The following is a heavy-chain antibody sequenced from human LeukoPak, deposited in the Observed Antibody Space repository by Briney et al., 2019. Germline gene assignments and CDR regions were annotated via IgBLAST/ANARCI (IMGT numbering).Heavy chain of an antibody. J-gene: IGHJ6*02. V-gene: IGHV3-48*03. D-gene: IGHD2-15*01. CDR3: ARDDCSGGSCYFYYYGMDV. Sequence: PGGSLRLSCAASGFTLSSYEMNWVRLAPGKGLEWISYISRTGNSIYYADSVKGRFTISRDNAENSLYLQMNSLRAEDTAVYYCARDDCSGGSCYFYYYGMDVWGQGTTVTVSS. CDR2: ISRTGNSI. CDR1: GFTLSSYE.